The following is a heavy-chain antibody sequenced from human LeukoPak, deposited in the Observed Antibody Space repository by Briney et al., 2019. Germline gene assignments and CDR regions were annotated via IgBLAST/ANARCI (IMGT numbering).Heavy chain of an antibody. CDR2: INHSGST. CDR3: ARERVVEVVVVPAEFWFDP. J-gene: IGHJ5*02. D-gene: IGHD2-2*01. CDR1: GGSFSGYY. V-gene: IGHV4-34*01. Sequence: PSETLSLTCAVYGGSFSGYYWSWIRQPPGKGLEWIGEINHSGSTNYNPSLKSRVTISVDTPKNQFSLKLSSVTAADTAVYYCARERVVEVVVVPAEFWFDPWGQGTLVTVSS.